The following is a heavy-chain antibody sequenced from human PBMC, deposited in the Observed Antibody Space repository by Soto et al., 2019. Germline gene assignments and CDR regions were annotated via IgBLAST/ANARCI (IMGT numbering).Heavy chain of an antibody. D-gene: IGHD6-19*01. V-gene: IGHV4-34*01. CDR3: ARGIRSDEQWLTTRAFGI. Sequence: QVQLQQWGAGLLKPSETLSLTCAVYGGSFGGYYWSWIRQPPGKGLEWIGEINHSGRTNYNPTLKSRVTISVDTYKSQFSLKLSSVTAAATAVDYGARGIRSDEQWLTTRAFGIWGQGTMVTVSS. CDR2: INHSGRT. CDR1: GGSFGGYY. J-gene: IGHJ3*02.